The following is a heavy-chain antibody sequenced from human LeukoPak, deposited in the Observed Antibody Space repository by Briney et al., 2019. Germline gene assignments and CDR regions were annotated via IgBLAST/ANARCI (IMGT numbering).Heavy chain of an antibody. J-gene: IGHJ3*01. CDR1: GITFSSYG. D-gene: IGHD6-13*01. V-gene: IGHV3-33*01. CDR3: ASAAGAFDF. CDR2: IWPDGSNK. Sequence: GGSLRLSCEASGITFSSYGIHWVRHAPGKGLEWVAVIWPDGSNKYYADSVKGRFTISRDNSKNTLWLQMNSLRAEDTAVYYCASAAGAFDFWGQGTMVTVSS.